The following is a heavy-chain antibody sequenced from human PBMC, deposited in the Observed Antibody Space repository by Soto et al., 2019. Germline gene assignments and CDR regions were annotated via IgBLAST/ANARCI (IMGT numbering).Heavy chain of an antibody. V-gene: IGHV3-49*03. D-gene: IGHD2-15*01. Sequence: EVQLVESGGGLVQPGRSLRLSCTASGFTFANYAMSWFRQAPGKGLEWVGFIRSKAYGGTTEYAASVKGRFTISRDDSKSIAYLQMNSLRTEDTAVYYCTRERYCSGGSCYIEDYWGQGTLVTVSS. J-gene: IGHJ4*02. CDR3: TRERYCSGGSCYIEDY. CDR1: GFTFANYA. CDR2: IRSKAYGGTT.